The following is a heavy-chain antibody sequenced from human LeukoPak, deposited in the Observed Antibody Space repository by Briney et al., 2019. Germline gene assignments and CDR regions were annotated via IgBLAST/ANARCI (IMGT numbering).Heavy chain of an antibody. V-gene: IGHV3-23*01. CDR1: GFTFSTYA. CDR3: ARGPSGYHNT. D-gene: IGHD5-12*01. J-gene: IGHJ4*02. Sequence: GGSLRLSCAASGFTFSTYAMTWVRQAPGKGLEWVSTISGSGGSTYYADSVKGRFTISKDNSKNTLYLQMSSLRAEDTAVYYCARGPSGYHNTGGQGTLVTVSS. CDR2: ISGSGGST.